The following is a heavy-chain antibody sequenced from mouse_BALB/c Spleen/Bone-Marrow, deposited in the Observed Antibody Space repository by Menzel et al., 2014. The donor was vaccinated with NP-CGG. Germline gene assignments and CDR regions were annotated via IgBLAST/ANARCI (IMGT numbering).Heavy chain of an antibody. CDR3: AGSYYGSTFDY. CDR1: GFTFSSYY. CDR2: INSYGGSA. Sequence: DAQLVESGGGLVKLGGSLKLSCEASGFTFSSYYMSWVRQTPEKRLELVAAINSYGGSAYYPDTVKGRFTISRGNAKNTLYLQMSSLKSEDTAMYYCAGSYYGSTFDYWGQGTTLTVSS. V-gene: IGHV5-6-2*01. J-gene: IGHJ2*01. D-gene: IGHD1-1*01.